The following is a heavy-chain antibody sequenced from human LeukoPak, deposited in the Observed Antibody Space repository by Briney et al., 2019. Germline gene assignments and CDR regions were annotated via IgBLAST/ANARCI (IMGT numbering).Heavy chain of an antibody. V-gene: IGHV4-34*01. D-gene: IGHD3-22*01. J-gene: IGHJ3*02. CDR2: INHSGST. CDR3: ARTITMIVVVIGHFAFDI. CDR1: GGSFSGYY. Sequence: SETLSLTCAVYGGSFSGYYWSWIRQPPGKGLEWIGEINHSGSTNYNPSLKSRVTISVDTSKNQFSLKLSSVTAADTAVYYCARTITMIVVVIGHFAFDIWGQGTMVTVSS.